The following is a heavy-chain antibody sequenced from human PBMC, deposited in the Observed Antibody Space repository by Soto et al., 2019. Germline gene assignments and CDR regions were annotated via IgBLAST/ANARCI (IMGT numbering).Heavy chain of an antibody. CDR2: MSPVSGDP. J-gene: IGHJ4*02. CDR3: ARGGQCVESMVRGVILTLCSFDR. V-gene: IGHV1-8*01. Sequence: ASVKVSCQASGYVFTSYAINWVRQATGQGPEWMGWMSPVSGDPGFAQKFQGRLTLTRNTSITTAYMELSSLRSEDTAVYYCARGGQCVESMVRGVILTLCSFDRWGQGTLVTVSS. D-gene: IGHD3-10*01. CDR1: GYVFTSYA.